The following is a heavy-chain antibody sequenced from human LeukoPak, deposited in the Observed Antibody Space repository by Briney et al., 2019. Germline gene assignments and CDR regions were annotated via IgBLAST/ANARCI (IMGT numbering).Heavy chain of an antibody. D-gene: IGHD2-21*01. CDR3: ARSDRYGRSLDY. V-gene: IGHV4-39*01. Sequence: SETLSLTCTVSGGSISSSSYYWGWIRQPPGKGLEWTGSIYYSGSTYYNPSLKSRVTISVDTSKNQFSLKLSSVTAADTAVYYCARSDRYGRSLDYWGQGTLVTVSS. CDR2: IYYSGST. CDR1: GGSISSSSYY. J-gene: IGHJ4*02.